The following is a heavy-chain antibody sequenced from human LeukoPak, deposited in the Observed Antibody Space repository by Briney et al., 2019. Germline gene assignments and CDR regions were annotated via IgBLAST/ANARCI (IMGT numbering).Heavy chain of an antibody. Sequence: GGSLRPSCAASGFTFSYYEMTWVRQAPGKGLEWVTYNGRSGTTIFYADSVKGRFTISRDDAKNSLYLQMNSLRAEDTAVYYCARGGSPPEALGDALNIWGQGTMVTVSS. J-gene: IGHJ3*02. CDR2: NGRSGTTI. CDR1: GFTFSYYE. D-gene: IGHD1-26*01. V-gene: IGHV3-48*03. CDR3: ARGGSPPEALGDALNI.